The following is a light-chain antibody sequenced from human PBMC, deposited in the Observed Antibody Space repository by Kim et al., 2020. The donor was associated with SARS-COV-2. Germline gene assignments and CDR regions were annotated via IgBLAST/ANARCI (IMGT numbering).Light chain of an antibody. V-gene: IGLV7-46*01. CDR3: LLSSGGVRV. CDR2: DTN. CDR1: TGTVTSGQY. Sequence: PGGTVPLTCESSTGTVTSGQYPYWFQQRPGQAPRTLIYDTNRKHSWTPARFSGSLLGGKAALTLSGAQPDDEADYYCLLSSGGVRVFGGGTQLTVL. J-gene: IGLJ3*02.